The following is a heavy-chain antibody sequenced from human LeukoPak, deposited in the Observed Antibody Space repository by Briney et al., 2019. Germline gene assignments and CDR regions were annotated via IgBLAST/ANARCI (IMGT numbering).Heavy chain of an antibody. CDR1: GFTFSSYS. CDR3: ASSDYGDYYPFDY. Sequence: GGSLRLSCAASGFTFSSYSMNWVRQAPGKGLEWVSSISSSSYIYYADSVKGRFTISRDNAKNSLYLQMNSLRAEDTAVYYCASSDYGDYYPFDYWGQGTLVTVSS. J-gene: IGHJ4*02. V-gene: IGHV3-21*01. CDR2: ISSSSYI. D-gene: IGHD4-17*01.